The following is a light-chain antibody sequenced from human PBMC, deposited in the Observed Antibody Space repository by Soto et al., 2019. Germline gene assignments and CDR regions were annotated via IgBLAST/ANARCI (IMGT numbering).Light chain of an antibody. Sequence: DIVMTQSPLSLPVTPGEPASISCRSSQSLLHSNGYNYLDWYLQKPWQSPQVLIYLGSNRASGVPDRFSGSGSGTDFTLKISRVEAEDVGVYYCMQALQSPLTFGGGTKGEIQ. CDR3: MQALQSPLT. J-gene: IGKJ4*01. V-gene: IGKV2-28*01. CDR2: LGS. CDR1: QSLLHSNGYNY.